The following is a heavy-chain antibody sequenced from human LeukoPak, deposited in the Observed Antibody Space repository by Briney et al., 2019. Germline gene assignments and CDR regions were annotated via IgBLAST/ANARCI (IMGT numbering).Heavy chain of an antibody. CDR1: GFTFSDYN. J-gene: IGHJ6*03. Sequence: GGSLRLSCAASGFTFSDYNMNWLRQAPGKGLEGVAVIFYDGSNKYYADSVKGRFTVSRDNSKNTLYLQMNSLRAEDTAVYYCAKDTRWDYYYMDVWGKGTTVTISS. D-gene: IGHD4-23*01. CDR2: IFYDGSNK. CDR3: AKDTRWDYYYMDV. V-gene: IGHV3-30*18.